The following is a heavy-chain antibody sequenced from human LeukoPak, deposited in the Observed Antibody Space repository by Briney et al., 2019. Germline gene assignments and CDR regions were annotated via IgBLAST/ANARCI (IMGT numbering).Heavy chain of an antibody. CDR1: GFTFSDYY. J-gene: IGHJ6*02. Sequence: GGPLRLSCAASGFTFSDYYMSWIRQAPGKGLEWVSYISSSGSTIYYADSVKGRFTISRDNAKNSLYLQMNSLRAEDTAVYYCARLWQLAHYYYYGMDVWGQGTTVTVSS. D-gene: IGHD6-13*01. V-gene: IGHV3-11*01. CDR3: ARLWQLAHYYYYGMDV. CDR2: ISSSGSTI.